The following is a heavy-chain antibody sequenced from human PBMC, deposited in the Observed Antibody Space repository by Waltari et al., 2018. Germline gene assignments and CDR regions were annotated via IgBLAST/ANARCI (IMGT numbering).Heavy chain of an antibody. CDR1: GFTVSSNY. D-gene: IGHD6-6*01. CDR3: ARERSIAARYFDY. J-gene: IGHJ4*02. CDR2: IYSGGST. V-gene: IGHV3-53*01. Sequence: EVQLVESGGGLIQPGGSLRLSCAASGFTVSSNYMSWVRQAPGKGLEWVSVIYSGGSTYYADSVKGRFTISRDNSKNTLYLQMNSLSAEDTAVYYCARERSIAARYFDYWGQGTLVTVSS.